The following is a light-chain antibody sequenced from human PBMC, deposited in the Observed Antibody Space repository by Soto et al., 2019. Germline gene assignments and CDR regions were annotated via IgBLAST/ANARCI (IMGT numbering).Light chain of an antibody. V-gene: IGLV3-1*01. CDR2: QDS. Sequence: SYELTQPPSVSVSPGQTASITCSVDKLGDKYACWYQQKPGQSPVLVIYQDSKRPSGSPERFSGSKSGNTATLTISGTQAMDEAAYYCQAWDSSTPVVFGGGTKVTVL. J-gene: IGLJ2*01. CDR1: KLGDKY. CDR3: QAWDSSTPVV.